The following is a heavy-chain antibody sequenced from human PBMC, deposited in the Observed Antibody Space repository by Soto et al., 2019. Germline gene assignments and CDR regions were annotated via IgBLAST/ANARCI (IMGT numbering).Heavy chain of an antibody. CDR1: GGTFSSYA. D-gene: IGHD3-22*01. CDR3: ARGGIDYYDSSGSSSWVAFDI. Sequence: QVQLVQSGAEVKKPGSSVKVSCKASGGTFSSYAISWVRQAPGQGLEWMGGIIPIFGTANYAQKFQGRVTITADESTSTAYMELSSLRSEDTAVYYCARGGIDYYDSSGSSSWVAFDIWGQGTMVTVSS. V-gene: IGHV1-69*01. CDR2: IIPIFGTA. J-gene: IGHJ3*02.